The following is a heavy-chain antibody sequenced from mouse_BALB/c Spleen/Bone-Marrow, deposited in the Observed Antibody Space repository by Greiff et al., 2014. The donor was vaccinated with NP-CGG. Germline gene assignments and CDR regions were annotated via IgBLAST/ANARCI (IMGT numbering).Heavy chain of an antibody. CDR3: ARSDYRFDPLPY. J-gene: IGHJ3*01. V-gene: IGHV1-69*01. CDR2: IDTSDSYT. Sequence: QVQLQQSGAELVMPGASVKLSCKASGLTFTDYWMHWVKQRPGQGLEWIGAIDTSDSYTSYNQKFKGKAALTVDESSSTAYMQLSSLTSEDSAVYYCARSDYRFDPLPYWGQGTLVTVSA. D-gene: IGHD2-14*01. CDR1: GLTFTDYW.